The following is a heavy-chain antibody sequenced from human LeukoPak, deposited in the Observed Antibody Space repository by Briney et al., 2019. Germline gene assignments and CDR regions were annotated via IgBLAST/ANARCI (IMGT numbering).Heavy chain of an antibody. J-gene: IGHJ4*02. CDR3: SRDGGGMVGALYYFDS. D-gene: IGHD1-26*01. CDR2: ISSSSSFI. CDR1: GFTFSSYS. Sequence: GGSLRLSCVASGFTFSSYSMNWVRQAPGKGLELVPSISSSSSFIYYAASVKGRFPISRDNAKNSLYLQMNSLRAEDSAVYYCSRDGGGMVGALYYFDSWGQGTLVTVSS. V-gene: IGHV3-21*01.